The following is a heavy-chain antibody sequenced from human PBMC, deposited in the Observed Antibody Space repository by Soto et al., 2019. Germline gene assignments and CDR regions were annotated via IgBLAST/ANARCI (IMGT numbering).Heavy chain of an antibody. CDR2: ISPYNGDT. CDR3: ARTVSGEYFDY. J-gene: IGHJ4*02. CDR1: GYTFTTYG. D-gene: IGHD4-4*01. V-gene: IGHV1-18*01. Sequence: QVQLVQSGAEVQKPGASVKVSCEASGYTFTTYGISWVRQAPGQGLEWMAWISPYNGDTNFAQKFQGRVIMTTVTSTSTVYMELRSLRSDDTAVYYCARTVSGEYFDYWGQGTLVTVSS.